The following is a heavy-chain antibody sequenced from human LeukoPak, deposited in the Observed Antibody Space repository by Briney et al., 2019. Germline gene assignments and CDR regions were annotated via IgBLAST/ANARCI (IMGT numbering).Heavy chain of an antibody. D-gene: IGHD6-6*01. CDR3: ARDLGIAARPDY. J-gene: IGHJ4*02. CDR2: IYTSGST. Sequence: SETLSLTCTVSGGSISSYYWSWIRQPAGKGLEWSGRIYTSGSTNYNPSLKSRVTISVDTSKNQFSLKLSSVTAADTAVYYCARDLGIAARPDYWGQGTLVTVSS. CDR1: GGSISSYY. V-gene: IGHV4-4*07.